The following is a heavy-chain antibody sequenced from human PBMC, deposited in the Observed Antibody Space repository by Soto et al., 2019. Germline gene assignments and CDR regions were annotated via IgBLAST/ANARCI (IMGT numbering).Heavy chain of an antibody. CDR1: GCSFTGYY. V-gene: IGHV1-2*02. J-gene: IGHJ5*02. Sequence: GASVKVSCKASGCSFTGYYIHWVRQAPGQGLEWMGYINPNSGDTRYAQDLQGRVTMTRDTSINTASMELRRLTSDDTAVYYCARDGVALGFDPWGQGTLVTVSS. CDR2: INPNSGDT. CDR3: ARDGVALGFDP. D-gene: IGHD2-15*01.